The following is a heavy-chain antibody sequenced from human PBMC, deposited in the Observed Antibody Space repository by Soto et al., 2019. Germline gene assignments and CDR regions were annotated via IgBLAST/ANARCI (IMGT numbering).Heavy chain of an antibody. CDR3: AREDGVWFGELLLEYYYYGMDV. CDR1: GGSFSGYY. CDR2: INHSGST. D-gene: IGHD3-10*01. V-gene: IGHV4-34*01. Sequence: PSGTLSLTFAVYGGSFSGYYWSWIRQPPGKGLEWIGEINHSGSTNYNPSLKSRVTISVDTSKNQFSLKLSSVTAADTAVYYCAREDGVWFGELLLEYYYYGMDVWGQGTTVTVSS. J-gene: IGHJ6*02.